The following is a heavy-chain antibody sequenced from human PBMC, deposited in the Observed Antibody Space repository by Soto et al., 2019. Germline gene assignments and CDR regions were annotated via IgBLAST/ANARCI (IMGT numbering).Heavy chain of an antibody. CDR1: GFTFIANA. J-gene: IGHJ4*02. CDR3: AKSQGYNLNDFNY. V-gene: IGHV3-23*01. Sequence: EVQLLESGGGWVRPGGSLRRSGVASGFTFIANAMNWVRQAPGKGLGWVSAISSRGGSTFYADSVKGRFTISRDNSKNTLYLQINSLRAEDTAVYYCAKSQGYNLNDFNYWGQGTLVTVSS. D-gene: IGHD1-20*01. CDR2: ISSRGGST.